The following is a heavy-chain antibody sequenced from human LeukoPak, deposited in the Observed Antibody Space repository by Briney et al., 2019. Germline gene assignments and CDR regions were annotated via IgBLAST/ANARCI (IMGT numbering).Heavy chain of an antibody. J-gene: IGHJ6*02. CDR2: IWYDGSNK. D-gene: IGHD2-2*01. CDR3: ARAGGYCSSTSCYWDYYYGMDV. V-gene: IGHV3-33*01. Sequence: PGRSLRLSCAAPGFTFSSYGMHWVRQAPGKGLEWVAVIWYDGSNKYYADSVKGRFTISRDNSKNTLYLQMNSLRAEDTAVYYCARAGGYCSSTSCYWDYYYGMDVWGQGTTVTVSS. CDR1: GFTFSSYG.